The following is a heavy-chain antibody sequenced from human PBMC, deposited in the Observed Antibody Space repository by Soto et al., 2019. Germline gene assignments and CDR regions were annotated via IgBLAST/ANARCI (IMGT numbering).Heavy chain of an antibody. Sequence: SETLSLTCTVSGGSISSYYWSWIRQPPGKGLEWIGYIYYSGSTNYNPSLKSRVTISVDTSKNQFSLKLSSVTAADTAVYYCAGEVGYGDYALDYWGQGTLVTVSS. V-gene: IGHV4-59*01. CDR3: AGEVGYGDYALDY. J-gene: IGHJ4*02. CDR2: IYYSGST. CDR1: GGSISSYY. D-gene: IGHD4-17*01.